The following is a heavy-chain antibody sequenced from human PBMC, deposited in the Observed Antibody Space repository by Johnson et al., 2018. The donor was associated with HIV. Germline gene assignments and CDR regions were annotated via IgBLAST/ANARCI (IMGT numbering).Heavy chain of an antibody. Sequence: QVQLVESGGGLVQPGGSLRLSCAASGFTFSTYGMHWVRQAPGKGLEWVAVISYDGSTKYYADSVKGRFTISRDNSKNTLYLQMGSLRAEDMAVYYCARDDSSSNGRAFDIWGQGTMVTVSS. CDR3: ARDDSSSNGRAFDI. J-gene: IGHJ3*02. D-gene: IGHD6-6*01. CDR1: GFTFSTYG. CDR2: ISYDGSTK. V-gene: IGHV3-30*03.